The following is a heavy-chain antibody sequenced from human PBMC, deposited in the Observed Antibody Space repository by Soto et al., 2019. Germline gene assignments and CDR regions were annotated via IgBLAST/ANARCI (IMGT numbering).Heavy chain of an antibody. CDR2: IKSKTESGTT. D-gene: IGHD2-2*01. CDR3: TAERVTSPYYNYNYMDV. Sequence: GGSLRLSCAASGFTFSNAWMSWVRQAPGKGLEWVGRIKSKTESGTTNYAAPVKGRFTISRDDSKNTLYLLMNSLKTEDTAVYHCTAERVTSPYYNYNYMDVWGKGTTVTVSS. CDR1: GFTFSNAW. V-gene: IGHV3-15*01. J-gene: IGHJ6*03.